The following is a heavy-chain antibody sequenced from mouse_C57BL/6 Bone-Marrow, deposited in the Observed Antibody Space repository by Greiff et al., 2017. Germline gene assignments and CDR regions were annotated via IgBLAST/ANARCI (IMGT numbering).Heavy chain of an antibody. V-gene: IGHV1-55*01. CDR1: GYTFTSYW. J-gene: IGHJ4*01. D-gene: IGHD1-1*01. CDR2: IYPGSGST. CDR3: ARGGYYGSAMDY. Sequence: QVQLQQSGAELVKPGASVKMSCKASGYTFTSYWITWVKQRPGQGLEWIGDIYPGSGSTNYNEKFKSKATLTVDTSSSTAYMQLSSLTSEDSAVYYCARGGYYGSAMDYWGQGTSVTVSS.